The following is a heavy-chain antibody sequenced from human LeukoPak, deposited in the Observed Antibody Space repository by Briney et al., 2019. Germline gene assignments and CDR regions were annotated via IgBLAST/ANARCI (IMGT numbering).Heavy chain of an antibody. J-gene: IGHJ4*02. D-gene: IGHD6-19*01. V-gene: IGHV3-33*01. CDR2: LVYDARS. Sequence: GGSLRLSCAASGFPFSSYGMHWVRQAPGKGLEWLARLVYDARSDYANSVKGRFSISRDDSKNTLFLDMSNLRVEDTALYYCARDLSAAFDFWGQGVLVTVSS. CDR1: GFPFSSYG. CDR3: ARDLSAAFDF.